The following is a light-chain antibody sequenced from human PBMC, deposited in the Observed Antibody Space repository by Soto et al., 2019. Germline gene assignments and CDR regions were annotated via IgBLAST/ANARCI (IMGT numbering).Light chain of an antibody. CDR3: QQYNNWPRT. V-gene: IGKV3-15*01. Sequence: EIVLTQSPDTLSLSPGERATLSCRASQSVSNNYLAWYQQKPGQAPRLLIYGASNRATGIPARFSGSGSGTEFTLTISSLQSEDFAVYYCQQYNNWPRTFGQGTKVDI. J-gene: IGKJ1*01. CDR2: GAS. CDR1: QSVSNN.